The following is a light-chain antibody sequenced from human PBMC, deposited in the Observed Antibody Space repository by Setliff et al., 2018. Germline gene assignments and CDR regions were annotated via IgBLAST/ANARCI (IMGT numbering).Light chain of an antibody. J-gene: IGLJ2*01. Sequence: QSVLTQPAAVSGSPGQSIAISCTGTSRDVGGYNFVSWYQHHPDKAPKLLIYDVTVRPSGVSDRFSGYKSGNTASLTISGLQAEDEADYYCLSYTSDTTHAVFGGGTKVTVL. V-gene: IGLV2-14*03. CDR2: DVT. CDR1: SRDVGGYNF. CDR3: LSYTSDTTHAV.